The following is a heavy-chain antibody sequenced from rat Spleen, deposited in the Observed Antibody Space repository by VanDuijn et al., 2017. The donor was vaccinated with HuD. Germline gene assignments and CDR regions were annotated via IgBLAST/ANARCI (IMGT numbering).Heavy chain of an antibody. CDR3: ARQATTVPSYFDY. J-gene: IGHJ2*01. Sequence: EVQLVESGGGLVQPGRSLKLSCAASGFTFSDYYMAWVRQAPKKGLEWVASISYEGSSTYYGDSVKGRFTISRDNAKSTLYLQVDSLRSEDTTTYYCARQATTVPSYFDYWGQGVMVTVSS. CDR2: ISYEGSST. D-gene: IGHD1-1*01. V-gene: IGHV5-22*01. CDR1: GFTFSDYY.